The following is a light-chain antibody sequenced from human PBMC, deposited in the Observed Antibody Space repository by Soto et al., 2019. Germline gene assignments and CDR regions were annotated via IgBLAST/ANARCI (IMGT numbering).Light chain of an antibody. CDR3: QQANSFPST. Sequence: EIVLTQSPATLSLSPGERATLSCRASQSVSSYLAWYQQKPGQAPRLLIYDVSNRATGIPARFSGSGSGTDFTLTISSLEPEDFATYFCQQANSFPSTFGQGTRLEIK. J-gene: IGKJ5*01. V-gene: IGKV3-11*01. CDR1: QSVSSY. CDR2: DVS.